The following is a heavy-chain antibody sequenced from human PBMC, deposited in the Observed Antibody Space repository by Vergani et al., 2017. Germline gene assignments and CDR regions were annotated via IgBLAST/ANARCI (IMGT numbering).Heavy chain of an antibody. J-gene: IGHJ4*02. CDR2: IYHSGNT. CDR1: GYSISSGYY. V-gene: IGHV4-38-2*02. D-gene: IGHD2-8*02. CDR3: ASGTEYCDYFDY. Sequence: QVQMQESGPGLVKPSETLSLTCTVSGYSISSGYYWGWIRQPPGKGLEWIGSIYHSGNTYYNPSLKSRVTISVDTSKNQFSLKLGSLTAADTAVYYCASGTEYCDYFDYWGQGTMVTVSS.